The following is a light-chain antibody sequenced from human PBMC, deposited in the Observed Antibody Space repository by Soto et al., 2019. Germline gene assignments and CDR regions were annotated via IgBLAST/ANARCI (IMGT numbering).Light chain of an antibody. CDR1: XXDVXAYNY. CDR2: EVT. CDR3: SSFASSNTWV. Sequence: QSALTQPPSASGSPGQSVTISXXGXXXDVXAYNYVSWYQQHAGKAPKLVIYEVTKRPSGVPDRFSGSKSANTASLTVSGLQAEDEADYYCSSFASSNTWVFGGGTQLTVL. J-gene: IGLJ3*02. V-gene: IGLV2-8*01.